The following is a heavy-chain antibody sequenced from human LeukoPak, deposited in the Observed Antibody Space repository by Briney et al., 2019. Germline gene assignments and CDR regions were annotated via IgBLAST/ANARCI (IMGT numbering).Heavy chain of an antibody. D-gene: IGHD3-22*01. Sequence: KPPETLSLTCTVSGGSISSYYWSWIRQPPGKGLEWIGYIYYSGSTNYNPSLKSRVTISVDTSKNQFSLKLSSVTAADTAVYYCARGEYYYDSSGYLNGYYFDYWGQGTLVTVSS. CDR3: ARGEYYYDSSGYLNGYYFDY. CDR2: IYYSGST. CDR1: GGSISSYY. J-gene: IGHJ4*02. V-gene: IGHV4-59*08.